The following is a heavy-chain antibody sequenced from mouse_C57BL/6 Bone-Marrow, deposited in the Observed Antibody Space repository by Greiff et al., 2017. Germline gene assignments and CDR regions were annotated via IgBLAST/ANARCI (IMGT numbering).Heavy chain of an antibody. V-gene: IGHV1-9*01. D-gene: IGHD2-3*01. CDR3: ARGGYYDGYYAAWFAY. CDR2: ILPGSGST. J-gene: IGHJ3*01. CDR1: GYTFTGYW. Sequence: VKLQESGAELMKPGASVKLSCKATGYTFTGYWIEWVKQRPGHGLEWIGEILPGSGSTNYNEKFKGKATFTADTSSNTAYMQLRSLTTEDSAIYYCARGGYYDGYYAAWFAYWGQGTLVTVSA.